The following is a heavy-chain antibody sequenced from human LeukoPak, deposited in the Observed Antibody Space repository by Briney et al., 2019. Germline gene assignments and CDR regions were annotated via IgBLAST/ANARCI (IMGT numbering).Heavy chain of an antibody. CDR2: IKQDGSEK. Sequence: GGSLRLSCAASGFTFSSYWMSWVRQAPGKGLEWVANIKQDGSEKYYVDSVKGRFTISRDNAKKSLYLQMNSLRAEDTAVYYCARVRGVVIATCFDYWGQGTLVTVSS. V-gene: IGHV3-7*01. CDR3: ARVRGVVIATCFDY. D-gene: IGHD2-21*01. J-gene: IGHJ4*02. CDR1: GFTFSSYW.